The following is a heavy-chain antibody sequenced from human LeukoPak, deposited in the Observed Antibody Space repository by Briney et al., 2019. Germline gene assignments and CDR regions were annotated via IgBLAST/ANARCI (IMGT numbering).Heavy chain of an antibody. Sequence: SQTLSLTCTVSGGSISSGSYYWSWIRQPAGKGLEWIGRIYTSGSTNYNPSLKSRVTISVDTSKNQFSLKLSSVTAADTAVYYCARNTQEGYGDYLDYWGQGTLVTVSS. V-gene: IGHV4-61*02. CDR1: GGSISSGSYY. CDR3: ARNTQEGYGDYLDY. CDR2: IYTSGST. J-gene: IGHJ4*02. D-gene: IGHD4-17*01.